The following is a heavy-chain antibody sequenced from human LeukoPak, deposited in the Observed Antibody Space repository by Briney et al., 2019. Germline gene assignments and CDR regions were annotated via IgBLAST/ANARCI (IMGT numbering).Heavy chain of an antibody. CDR3: AIYEPEY. V-gene: IGHV3-7*01. CDR2: IKQDGSVK. J-gene: IGHJ4*02. Sequence: GGSLRLSCAASGFTFTDYWMTWVRQAPGKGLEWVANIKQDGSVKYYVDSVKGRFTISRDNAQNSLYPQMNSRRAEDTAVNYCAIYEPEYWGQGTLVTVSS. D-gene: IGHD2/OR15-2a*01. CDR1: GFTFTDYW.